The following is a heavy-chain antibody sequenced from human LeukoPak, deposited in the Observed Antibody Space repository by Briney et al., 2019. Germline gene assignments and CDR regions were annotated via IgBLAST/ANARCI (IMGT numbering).Heavy chain of an antibody. D-gene: IGHD6-6*01. J-gene: IGHJ4*02. Sequence: PGGSLRLSCAASGFTFSDYWMSWVRQAPGKGLEWIGEINHSGSTNYNPSLKSRVTISVDTSKNQFSLKLSSVTAADTAVYYCGYSSSDDFDYWGQGTLVTVSS. CDR2: INHSGST. CDR3: GYSSSDDFDY. V-gene: IGHV4-34*08. CDR1: GFTFSDYW.